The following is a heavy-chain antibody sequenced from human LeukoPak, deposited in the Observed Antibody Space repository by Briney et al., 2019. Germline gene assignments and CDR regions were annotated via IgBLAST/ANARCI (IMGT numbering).Heavy chain of an antibody. J-gene: IGHJ4*02. V-gene: IGHV3-23*01. CDR1: GFTFSSCA. CDR3: ARSGPRDDY. CDR2: ISGSGGST. Sequence: PGGSLRLSCAASGFTFSSCAMSWFRQAPGKGLEWVSSISGSGGSTYYADSVKGRFTISRDNSKNTLYLQMNSLRSDDTAVYYCARSGPRDDYWGQGTLVTVSS.